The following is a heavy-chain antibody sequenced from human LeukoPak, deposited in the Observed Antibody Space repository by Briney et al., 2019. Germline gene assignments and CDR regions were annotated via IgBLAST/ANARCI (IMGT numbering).Heavy chain of an antibody. V-gene: IGHV4-61*01. Sequence: PSETLSLTCTVSGVSVSSGSYYWRWIRQPPGKGLEWIGYIYYSGSTNYNPSLKSRVTISVDTSKNQFSLKLSSVTAADTAVYYCARGAVAGRPIDYWGQGTLVTVSS. CDR1: GVSVSSGSYY. CDR2: IYYSGST. CDR3: ARGAVAGRPIDY. J-gene: IGHJ4*02. D-gene: IGHD6-19*01.